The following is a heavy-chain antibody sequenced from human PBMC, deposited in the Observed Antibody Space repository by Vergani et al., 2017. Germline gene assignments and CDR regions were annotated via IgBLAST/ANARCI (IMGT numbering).Heavy chain of an antibody. CDR3: ARATKGYYYGSGSYXHDY. Sequence: QVQLQQWGAGLLKPSETLSLTCAVYGGSFSGYYWSWIRQPPGKGLEWIGEINHSGSTNYNPSLKSRVTISVDTSKNQFSLKLSSVTAADTAVYYCARATKGYYYGSGSYXHDYWGQGTLVTVSS. CDR2: INHSGST. V-gene: IGHV4-34*01. CDR1: GGSFSGYY. D-gene: IGHD3-10*01. J-gene: IGHJ4*02.